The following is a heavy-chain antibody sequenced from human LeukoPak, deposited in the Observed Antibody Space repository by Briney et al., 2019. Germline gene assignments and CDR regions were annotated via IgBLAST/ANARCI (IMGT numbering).Heavy chain of an antibody. CDR2: ISKDGRSE. D-gene: IGHD6-19*01. Sequence: GGSLRLSCAASGFTFNNYAMHWVRQAPGKGLEWVAFISKDGRSEHHADSVKGRFTISRDNSKNTLFLQMNSLRAEDTAIYYLSEGCIAVAGTFTLVYWGQGTPVTVSS. V-gene: IGHV3-30*04. CDR3: SEGCIAVAGTFTLVY. J-gene: IGHJ4*02. CDR1: GFTFNNYA.